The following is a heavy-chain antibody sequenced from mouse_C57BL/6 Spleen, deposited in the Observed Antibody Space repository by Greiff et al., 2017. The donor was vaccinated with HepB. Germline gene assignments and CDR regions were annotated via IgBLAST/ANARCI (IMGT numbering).Heavy chain of an antibody. CDR2: IDPSDSYT. Sequence: QVQLQQPGAELVKPGASVKLSCKASGYTFTSYWMQWVKQRPGQGLEWIGEIDPSDSYTNYNQKFKGKATLTVDTSSSTAYMQLSSLTSEDSAVYYCARNLLGYAMDYWGQGTSVTVSS. J-gene: IGHJ4*01. D-gene: IGHD2-10*01. CDR1: GYTFTSYW. CDR3: ARNLLGYAMDY. V-gene: IGHV1-50*01.